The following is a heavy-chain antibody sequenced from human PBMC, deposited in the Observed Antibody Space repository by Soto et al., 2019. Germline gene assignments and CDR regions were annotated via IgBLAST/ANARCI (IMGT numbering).Heavy chain of an antibody. J-gene: IGHJ3*02. CDR2: IGTAGDT. D-gene: IGHD5-18*01. CDR3: ARGYSYGYVEDDAFDI. Sequence: GGSLRLSCAASGFTFSSYDMHWVRQATGKGLEWVSAIGTAGDTYYPGSVKGRFTISRENAKNSLYLQMNSLRAGDTAVYYCARGYSYGYVEDDAFDIWGQGTMVTVS. CDR1: GFTFSSYD. V-gene: IGHV3-13*01.